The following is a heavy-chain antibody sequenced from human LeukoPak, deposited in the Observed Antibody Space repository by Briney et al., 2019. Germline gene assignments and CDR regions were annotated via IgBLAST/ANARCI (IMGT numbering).Heavy chain of an antibody. Sequence: SETLSLTCIVSGVSISSTDYYWGWIRQPPGKGLEWIGYIYYSGSTNYNPSLKSRVTISVDTSKNQFSLKLSSVTAADTAVYYCAGTIAARPSLFDYWGQGTLVTVSS. CDR2: IYYSGST. CDR1: GVSISSTDYY. V-gene: IGHV4-61*05. D-gene: IGHD6-6*01. CDR3: AGTIAARPSLFDY. J-gene: IGHJ4*02.